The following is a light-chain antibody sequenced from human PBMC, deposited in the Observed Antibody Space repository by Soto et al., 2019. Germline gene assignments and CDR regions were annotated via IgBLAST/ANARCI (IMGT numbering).Light chain of an antibody. Sequence: IVVAQSPDSLAASLGERATINCTSSQTILYSSNNRNYLAWYQQKPGQPPKLLIYWASTRESGVPDRFSGSESGIDFTLTISSLQAEDVAVYYCQQSYSPPYTFGQGTKLEIK. J-gene: IGKJ2*01. CDR2: WAS. V-gene: IGKV4-1*01. CDR3: QQSYSPPYT. CDR1: QTILYSSNNRNY.